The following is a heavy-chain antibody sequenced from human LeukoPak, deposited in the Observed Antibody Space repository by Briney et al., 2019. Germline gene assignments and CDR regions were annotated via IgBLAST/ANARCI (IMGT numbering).Heavy chain of an antibody. V-gene: IGHV3-66*02. D-gene: IGHD3-3*01. CDR1: GFTVSSNY. Sequence: SGGSLRLSCAASGFTVSSNYMSWVRQAPGKGLEWVSVIYSGGRTYYADSVKGRFTISRDNSKNTLYLQMNSLRAEDTAVYYCARDFHELNWFDPWGQGTLVTVSS. J-gene: IGHJ5*02. CDR2: IYSGGRT. CDR3: ARDFHELNWFDP.